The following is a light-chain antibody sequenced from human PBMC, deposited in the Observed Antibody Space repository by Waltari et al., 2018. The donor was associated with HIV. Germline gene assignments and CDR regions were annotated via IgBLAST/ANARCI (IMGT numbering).Light chain of an antibody. CDR1: SSNIGSNY. V-gene: IGLV1-47*01. CDR2: RNN. CDR3: AAWDDSRSGPGV. J-gene: IGLJ3*02. Sequence: QSVLTQPPSASGTPGQRVTISCSGSSSNIGSNYVYWYQQLPGTAPKLLIYRNNQRPAGVPDRFSGSKSDTSASLAISGRRSEDEADYYCAAWDDSRSGPGVFGGGTKLTVL.